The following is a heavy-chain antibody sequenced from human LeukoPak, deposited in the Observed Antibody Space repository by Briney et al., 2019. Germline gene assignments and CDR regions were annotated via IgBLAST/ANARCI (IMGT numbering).Heavy chain of an antibody. CDR2: IRYDGSNK. CDR1: GFTFSSYW. CDR3: AKGSGYEARYYYYYMDV. V-gene: IGHV3-30*02. J-gene: IGHJ6*03. D-gene: IGHD5-12*01. Sequence: GGSLRLSCAASGFTFSSYWMHWVRQAPGKGLEWVAFIRYDGSNKYYADSVKGRFTISRDNSKNTLYLHVNSLRPEDTAVYYCAKGSGYEARYYYYYMDVWGKGTTVTISS.